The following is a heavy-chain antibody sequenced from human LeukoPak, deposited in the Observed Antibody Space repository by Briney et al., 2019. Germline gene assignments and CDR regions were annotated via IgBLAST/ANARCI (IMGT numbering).Heavy chain of an antibody. CDR3: AKDLGYYYYYMDV. CDR2: LSGSGDST. V-gene: IGHV3-23*01. J-gene: IGHJ6*03. Sequence: PGGSLRLSCAASGFTFSSSAMTWVRQAPEKGLEWVSTLSGSGDSTYYADSVKGRFTISRDNSKNTLYLQMNSLRAEDTAVYYCAKDLGYYYYYMDVWGKGTTVTISS. CDR1: GFTFSSSA.